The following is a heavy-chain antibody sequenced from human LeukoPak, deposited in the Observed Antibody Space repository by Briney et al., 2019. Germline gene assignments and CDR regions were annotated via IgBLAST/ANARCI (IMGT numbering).Heavy chain of an antibody. Sequence: PSETLSLTCTVSGGSISSYYWSWIRQPPGKGLEWIGYIYYSGSTNYNPSLKSRVTISVDTSKNQFSLKLSSVTAAATAVYYCARESLDYVWGSYRQIDYWGQGTLVTVSS. V-gene: IGHV4-59*01. J-gene: IGHJ4*02. CDR1: GGSISSYY. CDR3: ARESLDYVWGSYRQIDY. D-gene: IGHD3-16*02. CDR2: IYYSGST.